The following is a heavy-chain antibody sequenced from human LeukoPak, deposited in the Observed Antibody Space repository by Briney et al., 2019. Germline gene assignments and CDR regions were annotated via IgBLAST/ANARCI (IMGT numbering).Heavy chain of an antibody. CDR1: GFTVSSNY. J-gene: IGHJ3*02. CDR2: IYSGGNT. D-gene: IGHD6-13*01. CDR3: ARPIRQLSYAFDI. Sequence: GSLRLSCAASGFTVSSNYMSWVRQAAGKGLGWISIIYSGGNTYYADSVKGRFTISRAISKNTLYLQMNSLRAEDTAVYYCARPIRQLSYAFDIWGQGTVVTVSS. V-gene: IGHV3-53*01.